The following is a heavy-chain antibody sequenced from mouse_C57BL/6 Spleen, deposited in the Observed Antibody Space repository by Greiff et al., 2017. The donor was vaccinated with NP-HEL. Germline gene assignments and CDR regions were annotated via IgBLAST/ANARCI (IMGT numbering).Heavy chain of an antibody. D-gene: IGHD1-1*02. CDR3: ARGCGGSDYFDY. CDR1: GYTFTDYY. Sequence: VQLQQSGPELVKPGASVKISCKASGYTFTDYYMNWVKQSHGKSLEWIGDINPNNGGTSYNQKFKGKATLTVDKSSSTAYMELRSLTSEDSAVYYCARGCGGSDYFDYWGQGTTLTVSS. CDR2: INPNNGGT. V-gene: IGHV1-26*01. J-gene: IGHJ2*01.